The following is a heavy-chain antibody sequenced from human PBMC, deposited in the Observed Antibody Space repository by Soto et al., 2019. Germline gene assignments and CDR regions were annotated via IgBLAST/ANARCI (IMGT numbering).Heavy chain of an antibody. CDR1: GYTFTGYY. V-gene: IGHV1-2*02. D-gene: IGHD6-6*01. J-gene: IGHJ5*02. CDR3: ARARAPYSSSSCWFDP. Sequence: ASVKVSCKASGYTFTGYYMHWVRQAPGQGLEWMGWINPNSGGTNYAQKFQGRVTMTRDTSISTAYMELSRLRSDDTAVYYCARARAPYSSSSCWFDPWGQGTLVTISS. CDR2: INPNSGGT.